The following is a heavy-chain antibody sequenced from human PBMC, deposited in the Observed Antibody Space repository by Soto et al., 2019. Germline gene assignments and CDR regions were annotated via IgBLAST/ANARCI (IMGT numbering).Heavy chain of an antibody. CDR2: INTDGSST. V-gene: IGHV3-74*01. CDR1: GFTFSSYW. CDR3: ARGETRHSSLSVY. J-gene: IGHJ4*02. Sequence: EVQLVESGGGLVPPGGSLRLSCAASGFTFSSYWMHWVRQAPGKGLVWVSRINTDGSSTSYADSVKGRFTISRDNAENTRYLQMNSLTAEDTAVYYCARGETRHSSLSVYWGQGALVTVAS. D-gene: IGHD3-22*01.